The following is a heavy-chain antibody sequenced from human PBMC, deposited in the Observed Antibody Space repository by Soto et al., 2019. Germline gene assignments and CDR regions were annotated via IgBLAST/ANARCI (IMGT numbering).Heavy chain of an antibody. CDR3: ARVLSWASYYDFWSGYYNYYYYGMDV. V-gene: IGHV1-3*01. CDR2: INAGNGNT. Sequence: GASVKVSCKASGYTFTSYAMHWVRQAPGQRLEWMGWINAGNGNTKYSQKFQGRVTITRDTSASTAYMELSSLRSEDTAVYYCARVLSWASYYDFWSGYYNYYYYGMDVWGQGTTVTVS. CDR1: GYTFTSYA. D-gene: IGHD3-3*01. J-gene: IGHJ6*02.